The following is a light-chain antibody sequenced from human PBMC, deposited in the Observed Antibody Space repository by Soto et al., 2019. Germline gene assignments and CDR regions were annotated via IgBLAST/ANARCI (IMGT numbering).Light chain of an antibody. V-gene: IGKV1-33*01. CDR2: DAS. Sequence: DIQMRQESSSLPASVGDRVTSICEASQDISNYLNWYQQKPGKAPKLLIYDASNLETGVPSRFSGSGSGTDFTFTIRSLQPEDIATYYCQQYYNLPITFGQGTRLEIK. J-gene: IGKJ5*01. CDR1: QDISNY. CDR3: QQYYNLPIT.